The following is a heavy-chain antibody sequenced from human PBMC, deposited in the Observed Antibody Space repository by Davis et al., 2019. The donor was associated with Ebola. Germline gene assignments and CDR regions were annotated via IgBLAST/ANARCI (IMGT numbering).Heavy chain of an antibody. CDR3: AKVLVATITGFDS. CDR1: GFAFRNYA. V-gene: IGHV3-23*01. D-gene: IGHD5-24*01. CDR2: ISGDGITT. Sequence: PGGSLRLSCAASGFAFRNYAVNWVRQAPEKGLEWVSTISGDGITTYYADSVKGRFTISRDNSRNTLFLQMNSLRAEDTAMYYCAKVLVATITGFDSWGQGTRVTVSS. J-gene: IGHJ4*02.